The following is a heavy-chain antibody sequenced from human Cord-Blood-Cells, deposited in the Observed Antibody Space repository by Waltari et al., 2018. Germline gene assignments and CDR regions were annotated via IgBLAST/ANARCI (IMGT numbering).Heavy chain of an antibody. CDR1: GFTFDDYA. CDR3: AKGVGSSSYWYFDL. CDR2: ISWNSGSI. Sequence: EVQLVESGGGLVQPGSSLRLSCAASGFTFDDYAMHWVRQAPGTGLEWVSGISWNSGSIGYADSVKGRFTISRDNAKNSLYLQMNSLRAEDTALYYCAKGVGSSSYWYFDLWGRGTLVTVSS. D-gene: IGHD6-6*01. J-gene: IGHJ2*01. V-gene: IGHV3-9*01.